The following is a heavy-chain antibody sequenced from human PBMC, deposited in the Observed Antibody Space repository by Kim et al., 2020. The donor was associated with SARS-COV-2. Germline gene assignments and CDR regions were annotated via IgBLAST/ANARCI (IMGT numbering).Heavy chain of an antibody. CDR2: IYYSGDT. J-gene: IGHJ4*02. Sequence: SETLSLTCTVSGDYINDYYWNWIRRPPGRGLEWIGYIYYSGDTKYNPSLESRVTISVDRSQHQFSLRLTSVTDADTAVYYCAREKFIGSLDYWGQGSLVAVSS. D-gene: IGHD2-15*01. CDR1: GDYINDYY. CDR3: AREKFIGSLDY. V-gene: IGHV4-59*01.